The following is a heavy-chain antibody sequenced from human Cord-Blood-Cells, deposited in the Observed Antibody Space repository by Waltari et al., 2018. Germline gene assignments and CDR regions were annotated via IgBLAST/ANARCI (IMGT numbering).Heavy chain of an antibody. J-gene: IGHJ3*02. V-gene: IGHV1-18*01. D-gene: IGHD2-2*01. CDR1: GYTFTSYG. CDR2: ISAYNGNT. CDR3: ARGPAVVPAASHAFDI. Sequence: QVQLLQSGAEVKKPGAPVKVSCKPSGYTFTSYGISWLRQAPGQGLEWMGWISAYNGNTNYAQKLQGRVTMTTDTSTSTAYMELRSLRSDDTAVYYCARGPAVVPAASHAFDIWGQGTMVTVSS.